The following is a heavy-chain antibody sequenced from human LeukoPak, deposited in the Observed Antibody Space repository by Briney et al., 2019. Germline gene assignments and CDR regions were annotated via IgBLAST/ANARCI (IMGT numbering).Heavy chain of an antibody. D-gene: IGHD3-22*01. J-gene: IGHJ4*02. CDR2: IYYSGST. Sequence: PSETLSLTCTVSGDSISSYYWSWIRQPPGKGLGWIGYIYYSGSTNYNPSLKSRVTISVDTSKNQFSLKLCSVTAADTAVYYCARLPFYDSSGYWGQGTLVTVSS. CDR1: GDSISSYY. CDR3: ARLPFYDSSGY. V-gene: IGHV4-59*08.